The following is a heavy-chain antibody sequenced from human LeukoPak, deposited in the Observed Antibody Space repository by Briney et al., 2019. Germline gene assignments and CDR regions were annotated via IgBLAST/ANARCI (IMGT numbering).Heavy chain of an antibody. Sequence: PGRSLRLSCAASGFSFSSYSMSWIRQAPGKGLEWVSYISSSGGTISYADSVKGRFTISRDNAKNSLYLQMNSLRAEDTAVYYCARGPVSSSGFFGYWGQGTLVTVSS. CDR2: ISSSGGTI. D-gene: IGHD6-19*01. V-gene: IGHV3-11*01. J-gene: IGHJ4*02. CDR1: GFSFSSYS. CDR3: ARGPVSSSGFFGY.